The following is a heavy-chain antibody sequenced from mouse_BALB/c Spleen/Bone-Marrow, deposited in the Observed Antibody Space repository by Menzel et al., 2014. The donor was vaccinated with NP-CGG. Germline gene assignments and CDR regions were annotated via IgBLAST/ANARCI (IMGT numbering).Heavy chain of an antibody. CDR1: GFTFSNYG. J-gene: IGHJ2*01. CDR2: INTYGGST. CDR3: VRGNYGNYVDYFDF. V-gene: IGHV5-6-3*01. D-gene: IGHD2-1*01. Sequence: EVQRVESGGGLVQPGGSLKLSCAASGFTFSNYGMSWVSQTPDKRLELVATINTYGGSTYYPDSVKGRFAISRDTAKKTLYLRMSSLKYEEPAMYYCVRGNYGNYVDYFDFWGQGTTLTVSS.